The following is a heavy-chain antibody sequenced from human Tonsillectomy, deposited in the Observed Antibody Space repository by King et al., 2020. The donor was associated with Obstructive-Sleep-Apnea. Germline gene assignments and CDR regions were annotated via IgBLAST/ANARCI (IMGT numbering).Heavy chain of an antibody. CDR1: GFTVSSNY. J-gene: IGHJ3*02. CDR3: AREVWDSSGYYFGAFDI. D-gene: IGHD3-22*01. V-gene: IGHV3-66*01. Sequence: VQLVESGGGLVQPGGSLRLSCAASGFTVSSNYMSWVRQAPGKGLEWVSVIYSGGSTYYADSVKGRFTISRNNSKNTLYLQMKNLRAEDKAVYYCAREVWDSSGYYFGAFDIWGQGTMVTVSS. CDR2: IYSGGST.